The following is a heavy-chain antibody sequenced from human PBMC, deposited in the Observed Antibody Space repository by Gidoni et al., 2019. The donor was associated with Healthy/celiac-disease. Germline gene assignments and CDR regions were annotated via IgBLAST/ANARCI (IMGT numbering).Heavy chain of an antibody. J-gene: IGHJ4*02. CDR3: ARDLRSHFDY. V-gene: IGHV3-30*04. CDR2: ISYDGSNK. Sequence: QVQLVASGGGVVQPGRSLRLSCAASGFTFSSYAMHWVRQAPGKGLEWVAVISYDGSNKYYADSVKGRFTISRDNSKNTLYLQMNSLRAEDTAVYYCARDLRSHFDYWGQGTLVTVSS. D-gene: IGHD4-17*01. CDR1: GFTFSSYA.